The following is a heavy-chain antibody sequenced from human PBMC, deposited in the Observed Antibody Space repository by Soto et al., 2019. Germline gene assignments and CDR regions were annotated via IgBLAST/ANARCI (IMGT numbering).Heavy chain of an antibody. J-gene: IGHJ3*01. V-gene: IGHV1-3*01. CDR2: INAGNGNT. CDR3: ARDWVYYGSGSYYPNAFAF. Sequence: ASVKVSCKASGYTFTSYAMHWVRQAPGQRLEWMGWINAGNGNTKYSQKFQGRVTITRDTSASTAYVELSSLRSEDTAVYYCARDWVYYGSGSYYPNAFAFWDHGTMVT. CDR1: GYTFTSYA. D-gene: IGHD3-10*01.